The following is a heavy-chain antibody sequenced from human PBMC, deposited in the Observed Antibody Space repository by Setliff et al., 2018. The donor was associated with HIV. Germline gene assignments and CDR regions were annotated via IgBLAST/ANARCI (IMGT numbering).Heavy chain of an antibody. CDR3: ARVPFTTGFDY. CDR2: IFYSGST. V-gene: IGHV4-59*08. J-gene: IGHJ4*02. Sequence: SETLSLTCTVSGGSISSYYWSWIRQPPGKGLGWIGYIFYSGSTNYNPSLKSRVTISVDTSKNHFSLKLSSVTAADTAVFYCARVPFTTGFDYWGQGILVTVSS. D-gene: IGHD3-3*01. CDR1: GGSISSYY.